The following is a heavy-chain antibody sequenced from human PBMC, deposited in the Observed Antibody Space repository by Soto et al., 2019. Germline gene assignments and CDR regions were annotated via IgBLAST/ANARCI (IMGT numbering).Heavy chain of an antibody. CDR1: GFTFSSYG. V-gene: IGHV3-33*01. CDR2: IWYDGSNK. J-gene: IGHJ3*02. Sequence: QVQLVESGGGVVQPGRSLRLSCAASGFTFSSYGMHWVRQAPGKGLEWVAVIWYDGSNKYYADSVKGRFTISRDNSKYTLYLQMNSLRAEDTAVYYCARVFSPFDAFDIWGQGTMVTVSS. CDR3: ARVFSPFDAFDI.